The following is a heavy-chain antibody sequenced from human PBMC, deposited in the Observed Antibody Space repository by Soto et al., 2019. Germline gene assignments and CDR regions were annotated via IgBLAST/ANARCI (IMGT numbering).Heavy chain of an antibody. D-gene: IGHD2-15*01. J-gene: IGHJ4*02. V-gene: IGHV3-74*01. CDR1: GFTFSSYW. CDR2: INSDGSST. Sequence: VQLVESGGGLVQPGGSLRLSCAASGFTFSSYWMHWVRQAPGKGLVWVSRINSDGSSTIYADSVKGRFTISRDNAKNTLYLQMNSLRAEDTAVYYCARTYCSGGSCFFDYWGQGTLVTVSS. CDR3: ARTYCSGGSCFFDY.